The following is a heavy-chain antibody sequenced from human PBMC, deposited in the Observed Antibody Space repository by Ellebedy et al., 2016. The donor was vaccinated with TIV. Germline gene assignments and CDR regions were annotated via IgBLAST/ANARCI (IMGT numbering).Heavy chain of an antibody. J-gene: IGHJ4*02. D-gene: IGHD6-19*01. V-gene: IGHV4-34*01. Sequence: MPSETLSPTCAVYGGSFSGYYWSWSRQPPGKGLEWIGEINHSRITNYNPSLKSRVTISVDTSKNQFTLKLSSVTAADTAVYYCARWVAVAATYCDYWGQGTLVTVSS. CDR1: GGSFSGYY. CDR3: ARWVAVAATYCDY. CDR2: INHSRIT.